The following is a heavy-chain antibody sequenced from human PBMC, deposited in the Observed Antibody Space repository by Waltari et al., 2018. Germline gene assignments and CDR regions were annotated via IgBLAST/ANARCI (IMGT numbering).Heavy chain of an antibody. CDR2: IYYSGST. CDR3: TRDLSSYSDYDP. J-gene: IGHJ5*02. CDR1: RGPISSYY. V-gene: IGHV4-59*01. D-gene: IGHD4-17*01. Sequence: QVQPQETGPGLVKPSETLAFTCTAARGPISSYYWCWIRQPPGRGLECIGYIYYSGSTNYNPSIKSRVTISVATSKYQFSRKLSTLAAADTAVYYCTRDLSSYSDYDPWGQGTLVTVSS.